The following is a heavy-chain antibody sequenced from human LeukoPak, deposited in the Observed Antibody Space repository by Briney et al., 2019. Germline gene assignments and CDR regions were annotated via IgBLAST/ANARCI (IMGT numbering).Heavy chain of an antibody. CDR2: ISAYNGNT. V-gene: IGHV1-18*01. Sequence: GASVKVSCKASDYTFTSYGIRWVRQALGQRLEWMGRISAYNGNTNYAQKLQGRVTMTTDTSTSTAYMELRSLRSDDTAVYYCARAGPTGYCSSTSCLDYWGQGTLVTVSS. J-gene: IGHJ4*02. CDR3: ARAGPTGYCSSTSCLDY. D-gene: IGHD2-2*01. CDR1: DYTFTSYG.